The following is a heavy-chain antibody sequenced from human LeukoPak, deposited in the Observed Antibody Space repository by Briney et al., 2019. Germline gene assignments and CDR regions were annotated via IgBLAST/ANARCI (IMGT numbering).Heavy chain of an antibody. J-gene: IGHJ4*02. CDR3: AREVGRGLFDY. CDR1: GGSFSGYY. Sequence: PSETLSLTCAVYGGSFSGYYWSWIRQPPGKGLEWIGEIYHSGSTKCNPSLKSRVTISVDKSKNQFSLKLNSVTAADTAVYYCAREVGRGLFDYWGQGTLVTVSS. V-gene: IGHV4-34*01. CDR2: IYHSGST. D-gene: IGHD1-26*01.